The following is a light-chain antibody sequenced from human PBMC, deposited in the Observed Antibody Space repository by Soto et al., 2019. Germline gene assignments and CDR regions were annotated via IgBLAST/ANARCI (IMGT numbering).Light chain of an antibody. CDR1: QGIRND. Sequence: AIQMTQSPSSLSASVGDRVTITCRASQGIRNDLGWYQQKPGKAPKLLIYASSSLESGVPSRFSGSGSGTDFTLTISSLQPEDFATYYCLQDYNDPWTFGQGTKVEIK. CDR3: LQDYNDPWT. V-gene: IGKV1-6*01. CDR2: ASS. J-gene: IGKJ1*01.